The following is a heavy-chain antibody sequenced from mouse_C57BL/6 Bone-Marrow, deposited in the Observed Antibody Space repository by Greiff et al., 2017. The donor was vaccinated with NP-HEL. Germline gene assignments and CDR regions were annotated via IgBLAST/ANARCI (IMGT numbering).Heavy chain of an antibody. CDR3: ARGDYGSSRFGYAMDY. V-gene: IGHV1-80*01. CDR1: GYAFSSYW. Sequence: QVHVKQSGAELVKPGASVKISCKASGYAFSSYWMNWVKERPGKGLEWIGQIYPGDGGTKYNGKFKGKATLTADKSSSTAYMQVSSLTSEDSAVYFCARGDYGSSRFGYAMDYWGQGTSVTVSS. J-gene: IGHJ4*01. D-gene: IGHD1-1*01. CDR2: IYPGDGGT.